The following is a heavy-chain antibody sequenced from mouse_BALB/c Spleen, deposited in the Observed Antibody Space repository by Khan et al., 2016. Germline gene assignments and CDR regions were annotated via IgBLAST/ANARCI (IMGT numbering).Heavy chain of an antibody. CDR3: AGRGLARGD. D-gene: IGHD3-1*01. J-gene: IGHJ4*01. CDR1: GFTLSDAW. CDR2: IRTKANNHAT. Sequence: EVKLEESGGGLVQPGGSMKLSCTASGFTLSDAWMDWVRQSPEKGLEWVAEIRTKANNHATYNAESVTGRFSISRDDSESSVYLQMNSLRPEDTGISDGAGRGLARGDWGRGRTVTVSS. V-gene: IGHV6-6*01.